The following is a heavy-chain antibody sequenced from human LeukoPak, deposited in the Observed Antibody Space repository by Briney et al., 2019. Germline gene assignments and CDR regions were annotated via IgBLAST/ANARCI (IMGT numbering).Heavy chain of an antibody. CDR3: ARHVYYGSGSSYYYYYMDV. V-gene: IGHV4-34*01. D-gene: IGHD3-10*01. J-gene: IGHJ6*03. CDR1: GGSFSGYY. CDR2: IYYSGST. Sequence: SETLSLTCAVYGGSFSGYYWSWIRQPPGKGLEWIGSIYYSGSTYYNPSLKSRVTISVDTSKNQFSLKLSSVTAADTAVYYCARHVYYGSGSSYYYYYMDVWGKGTTVTISS.